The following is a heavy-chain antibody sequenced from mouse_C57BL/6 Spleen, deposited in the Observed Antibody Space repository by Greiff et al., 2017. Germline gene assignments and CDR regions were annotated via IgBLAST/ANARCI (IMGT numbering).Heavy chain of an antibody. CDR3: AKEVLGRFDY. Sequence: VHLVESGPGLVAPSQSLSITCTVSGFSLTRYGVHWVRQPPGKGLEWLVVIWSDGNTTYNSALKSRLSISKDNSKSQVCLKMNSLQTDDTAMYYGAKEVLGRFDYWGQGTTLTVS. CDR1: GFSLTRYG. D-gene: IGHD4-1*01. J-gene: IGHJ2*01. V-gene: IGHV2-6*03. CDR2: IWSDGNT.